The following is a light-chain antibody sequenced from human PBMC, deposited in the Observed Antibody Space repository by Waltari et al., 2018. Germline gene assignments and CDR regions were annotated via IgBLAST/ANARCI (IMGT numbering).Light chain of an antibody. CDR1: TNDLGSYNY. J-gene: IGLJ3*02. V-gene: IGLV2-11*01. Sequence: SALPQPRSVSGSPGQSVTIPCTGTTNDLGSYNYVSWYQQHPGKAPKLIILDVTKRPSGVPDRLSGSKSGNTASLTISGLRAEDEAEYYCCPYAGSYTWVFGGGTKLTVV. CDR3: CPYAGSYTWV. CDR2: DVT.